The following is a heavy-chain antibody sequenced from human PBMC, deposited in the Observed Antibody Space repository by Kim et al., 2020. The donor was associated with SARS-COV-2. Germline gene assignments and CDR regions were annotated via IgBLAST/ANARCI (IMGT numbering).Heavy chain of an antibody. CDR1: GFTFSSYA. D-gene: IGHD6-13*01. V-gene: IGHV3-23*01. CDR3: AKLFSSSWYKGFDP. Sequence: GGSLRRSCAASGFTFSSYAMTWVRQAPGKGLEWVSVISDSGGGTYFADSVKGRFTISRDNSKNTVYLQMNSLRAEDTAVYYCAKLFSSSWYKGFDPWGQGTLVTVSS. CDR2: ISDSGGGT. J-gene: IGHJ5*02.